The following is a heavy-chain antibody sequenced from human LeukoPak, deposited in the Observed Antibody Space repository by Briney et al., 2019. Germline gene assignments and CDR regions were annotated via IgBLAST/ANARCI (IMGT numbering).Heavy chain of an antibody. Sequence: SETLSLTCTISGGSINTYYWSWIRHPPGKGLEWIAYMYNSESTKYNPSLKSRVTISVDTSKKQFSLKLRSVTAADTALYYCARHVLTAGSIDWGQGTLVTVSS. D-gene: IGHD3-9*01. CDR1: GGSINTYY. CDR3: ARHVLTAGSID. J-gene: IGHJ4*02. CDR2: MYNSEST. V-gene: IGHV4-59*08.